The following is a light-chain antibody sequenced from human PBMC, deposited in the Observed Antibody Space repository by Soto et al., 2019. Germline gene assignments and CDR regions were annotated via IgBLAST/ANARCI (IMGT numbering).Light chain of an antibody. CDR1: QSVNSH. CDR2: EAS. J-gene: IGKJ5*01. CDR3: QQYHIWYT. Sequence: EIVMTQSPATLSVSPGERATLSCRASQSVNSHLAWFQQRPGHAPRLLMYEASTRSTGVPARFSASGSGTDFTLTISGLQSEDFAVYYCQQYHIWYTFGQGTRLEI. V-gene: IGKV3-15*01.